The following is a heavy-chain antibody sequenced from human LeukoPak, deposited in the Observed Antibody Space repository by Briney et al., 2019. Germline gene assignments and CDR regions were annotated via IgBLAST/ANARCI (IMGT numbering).Heavy chain of an antibody. D-gene: IGHD3-22*01. V-gene: IGHV1-69*01. J-gene: IGHJ3*02. CDR3: AREAAADSSGPSPAFDI. CDR2: IIPIFGTA. CDR1: GGTFSSYA. Sequence: SVKVSCKASGGTFSSYAISWVRQAPGQGLEWMGGIIPIFGTANYAQKFQGRVTITADESTSTAYMELSSLRSEDTAVYYCAREAAADSSGPSPAFDIWGQGTMVTVSS.